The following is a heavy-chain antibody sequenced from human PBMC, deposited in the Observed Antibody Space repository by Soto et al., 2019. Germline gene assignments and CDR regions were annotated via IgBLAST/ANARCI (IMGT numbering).Heavy chain of an antibody. CDR3: AKCGIFYIPGLFEN. V-gene: IGHV3-23*01. J-gene: IGHJ4*02. CDR2: VSGSGGST. CDR1: GFNFVSYA. D-gene: IGHD1-26*01. Sequence: GGSLRLACAVSGFNFVSYAMSWVRQAPGRGLEWISTVSGSGGSTSYADSVKGRFTVSRDNSKNTVHLQMTSLSAEDTAVYYCAKCGIFYIPGLFENWGQGTLVTVSS.